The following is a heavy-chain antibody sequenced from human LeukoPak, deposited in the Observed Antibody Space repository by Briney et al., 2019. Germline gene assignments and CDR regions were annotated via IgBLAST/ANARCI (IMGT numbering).Heavy chain of an antibody. D-gene: IGHD2-2*01. CDR2: IYYSGST. V-gene: IGHV4-39*01. CDR3: ARHSRSARRRPFVVVPAAVDY. Sequence: SETLSLTCTVSGGSISSSSYSWGWIRQPPGKGLEWIGSIYYSGSTYYNPSLKSRVTISVDTSKNQFSLKLGSVTAADTAVYYCARHSRSARRRPFVVVPAAVDYWGQGTLVTVSS. J-gene: IGHJ4*02. CDR1: GGSISSSSYS.